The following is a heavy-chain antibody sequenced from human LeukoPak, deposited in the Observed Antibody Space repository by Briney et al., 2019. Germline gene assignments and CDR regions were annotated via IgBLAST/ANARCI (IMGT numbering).Heavy chain of an antibody. CDR3: AKGKTSSSGWAHFDY. J-gene: IGHJ4*02. CDR2: ISSGSNT. CDR1: GFTFSSYS. D-gene: IGHD6-19*01. V-gene: IGHV3-23*01. Sequence: GGSLRLSCAASGFTFSSYSMTWVRQAPGKGLEWVSAISSGSNTYYADSVKGRFTISRDNSKNTLYLQMNSLRVEDTAVYYCAKGKTSSSGWAHFDYWGQGTLVTVSS.